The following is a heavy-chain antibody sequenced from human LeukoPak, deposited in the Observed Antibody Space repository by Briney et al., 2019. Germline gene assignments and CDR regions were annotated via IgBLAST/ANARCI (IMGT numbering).Heavy chain of an antibody. D-gene: IGHD6-6*01. Sequence: PGGSLRLSWAASGFTFSSYAMSWVRQAPGKGLEWVSAISGSGGSTYYADSVKGRFTISRDNSKNTLYLQMNSLRAEDTAVYYCAKGVWVQLEENWFDPWGQGTLVTVSS. CDR1: GFTFSSYA. CDR2: ISGSGGST. CDR3: AKGVWVQLEENWFDP. J-gene: IGHJ5*02. V-gene: IGHV3-23*01.